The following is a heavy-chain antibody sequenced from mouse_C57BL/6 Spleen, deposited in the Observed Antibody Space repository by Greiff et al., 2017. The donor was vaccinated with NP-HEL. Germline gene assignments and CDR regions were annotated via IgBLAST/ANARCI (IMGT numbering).Heavy chain of an antibody. CDR3: ARYWDGAMDY. J-gene: IGHJ4*01. Sequence: EVQLVESGPELVKPGASVKMSCKASGYTFTDYNMHWVKQSHGKSLEWIGYINPNNGGTSYNQKFKGKATLTVNKSSSTSYMELRSLTSEDSAVYYCARYWDGAMDYWGQGTSVTVSS. CDR2: INPNNGGT. V-gene: IGHV1-22*01. CDR1: GYTFTDYN. D-gene: IGHD4-1*01.